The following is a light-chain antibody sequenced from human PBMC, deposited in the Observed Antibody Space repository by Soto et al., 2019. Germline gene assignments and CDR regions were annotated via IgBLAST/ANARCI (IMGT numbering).Light chain of an antibody. V-gene: IGKV3-15*01. CDR3: QQYDKGPYT. CDR1: QSVASN. J-gene: IGKJ2*01. Sequence: EIVLTQSPATLSVSPGERATLSCRTSQSVASNFAWYQQKPGQAPRLLVYGAFIRAPGFPVRFRGSGSGSEFTLTISSLQSEDGATYYCQQYDKGPYTFGQGINLEIK. CDR2: GAF.